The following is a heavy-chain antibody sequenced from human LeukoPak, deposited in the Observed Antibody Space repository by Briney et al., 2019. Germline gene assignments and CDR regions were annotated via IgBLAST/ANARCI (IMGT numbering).Heavy chain of an antibody. CDR1: GFTFSSYA. J-gene: IGHJ4*02. CDR3: AKNGKQQLVPLY. CDR2: ISGSGGST. Sequence: PGGSLRLSCAASGFTFSSYAMSWVRQAPGKGLEWVSAISGSGGSTYYADSVKGRFTISRDNSKNTLYLHMASLRAEDTAVFYCAKNGKQQLVPLYWGQGTLVTVSS. V-gene: IGHV3-23*01. D-gene: IGHD6-13*01.